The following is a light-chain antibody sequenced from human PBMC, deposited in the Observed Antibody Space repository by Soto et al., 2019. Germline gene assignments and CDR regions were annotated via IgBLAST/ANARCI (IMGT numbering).Light chain of an antibody. CDR1: GSDIGAYNF. J-gene: IGLJ3*02. Sequence: QSALAQPPSASGSPGPSVTISCTGSGSDIGAYNFVSWYQQHPVKAPKLMIFGVTERPSGVPDRFSGSKSGNTASLTVSGLQADDEAVYYCYSYAGRNIWVFGGGTKLTVL. CDR2: GVT. V-gene: IGLV2-8*01. CDR3: YSYAGRNIWV.